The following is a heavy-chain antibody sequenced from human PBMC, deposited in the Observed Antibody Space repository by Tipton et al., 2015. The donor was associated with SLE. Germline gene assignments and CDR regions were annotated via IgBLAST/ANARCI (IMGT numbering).Heavy chain of an antibody. CDR3: ARDEYRYDTTGYHLLGHFDF. CDR1: GGSIVSNSHY. J-gene: IGHJ4*02. D-gene: IGHD3-22*01. Sequence: TLSLTCTVSGGSIVSNSHYWAWVRRPPGKGLEWMGSVSSTGGAYYNPSLKSRLTTSVDTSKDQFSLKLSSVTAADTAVYYCARDEYRYDTTGYHLLGHFDFWGQGTLVTVSS. CDR2: VSSTGGA. V-gene: IGHV4-39*07.